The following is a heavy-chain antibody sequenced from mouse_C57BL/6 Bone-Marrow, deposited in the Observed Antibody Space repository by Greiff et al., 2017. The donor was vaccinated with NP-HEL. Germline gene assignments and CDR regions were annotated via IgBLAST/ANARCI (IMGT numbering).Heavy chain of an antibody. CDR2: IYPSDSET. CDR1: GYTFTSYW. CDR3: ARSFTTVVATDFDY. Sequence: VQLQQPGAELVRPGSSVKLSCKASGYTFTSYWMDWVKQRPGQGLEWIGNIYPSDSETHYNQKFKDKATLTVDKSSSTAYMQLSSLTSEDSAVYYCARSFTTVVATDFDYWGQGTTLTVSS. D-gene: IGHD1-1*01. J-gene: IGHJ2*01. V-gene: IGHV1-61*01.